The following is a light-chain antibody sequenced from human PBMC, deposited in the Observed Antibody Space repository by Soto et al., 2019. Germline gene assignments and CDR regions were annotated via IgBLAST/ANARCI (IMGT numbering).Light chain of an antibody. CDR3: QQYNQWPGT. Sequence: EIVVTQSPATLSLSPGESATLSCRASQSISSNLAWYQQKPGQSPRLLIYGASSRATGVPVRFSGSGSGVAFTLTISGLQSEDFAVYHCQQYNQWPGTFGQGTKVDIK. CDR2: GAS. V-gene: IGKV3-15*01. CDR1: QSISSN. J-gene: IGKJ1*01.